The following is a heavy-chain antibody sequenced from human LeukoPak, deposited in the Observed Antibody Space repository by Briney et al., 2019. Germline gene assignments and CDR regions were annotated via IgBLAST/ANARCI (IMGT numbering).Heavy chain of an antibody. CDR2: ISSSSSTI. Sequence: GGSLRLSCAASGFTFSSYSMNWVRQAPGKGLEWVSYISSSSSTIYYADSVKGRFTISRDNAKNSLYLQMNSLRAEDTAVYYCAKDAPFWSGIEGWFDPWGQGTLVTVSS. CDR1: GFTFSSYS. V-gene: IGHV3-48*01. CDR3: AKDAPFWSGIEGWFDP. J-gene: IGHJ5*02. D-gene: IGHD3-3*01.